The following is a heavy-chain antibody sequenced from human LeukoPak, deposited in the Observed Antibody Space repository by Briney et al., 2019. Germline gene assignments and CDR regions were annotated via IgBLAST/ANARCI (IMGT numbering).Heavy chain of an antibody. CDR2: IYHSGGT. J-gene: IGHJ4*02. Sequence: PSETLSLTCTVSGYSISSGYYWGWIRQPPGQGLEWIGSIYHSGGTYYNPSLKSRVTISVDTSKNQFSLKLSSVTAADTAVYYCARDPDWNPLDYWGQGTLVTVSS. CDR3: ARDPDWNPLDY. D-gene: IGHD1-1*01. CDR1: GYSISSGYY. V-gene: IGHV4-38-2*02.